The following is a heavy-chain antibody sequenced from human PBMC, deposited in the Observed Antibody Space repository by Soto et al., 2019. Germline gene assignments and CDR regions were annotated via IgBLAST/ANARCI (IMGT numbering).Heavy chain of an antibody. CDR2: ISAYNGNT. D-gene: IGHD2-2*01. J-gene: IGHJ6*02. Sequence: ASVKVSCKASGYTFTSYGISWVRQAPGQGLEWMGWISAYNGNTNYAQKLQGRVTMTTDTSTSTAYMELRSLRSDDTAVAYCARDLFILVVPAAILDYYYYGMDVWGQGTTVTVSS. CDR1: GYTFTSYG. V-gene: IGHV1-18*04. CDR3: ARDLFILVVPAAILDYYYYGMDV.